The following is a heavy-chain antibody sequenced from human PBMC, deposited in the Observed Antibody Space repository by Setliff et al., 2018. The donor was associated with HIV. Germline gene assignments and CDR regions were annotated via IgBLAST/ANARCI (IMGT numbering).Heavy chain of an antibody. V-gene: IGHV3-7*05. CDR2: IKQDGSEK. CDR1: GFTFSSYW. D-gene: IGHD5-18*01. Sequence: PGGSLRLSCAASGFTFSSYWMSWVRQAPGKGLEWVANIKQDGSEKNYVDSVKGRFTISRDNAKKSLFLHMSSLRAEDTAVYFCASPQHSTSPDYGFDLWGQGTMVTVSS. CDR3: ASPQHSTSPDYGFDL. J-gene: IGHJ3*01.